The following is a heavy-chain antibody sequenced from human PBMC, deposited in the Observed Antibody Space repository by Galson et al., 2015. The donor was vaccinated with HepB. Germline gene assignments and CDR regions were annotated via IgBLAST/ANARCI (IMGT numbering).Heavy chain of an antibody. V-gene: IGHV3-7*05. CDR2: IKQGGNEK. CDR3: AKAAGWFDP. Sequence: SLRLSCAASGFTFSSYRMNWVRQAPGKGLEWVANIKQGGNEKHYVESVKGRFTISRDNAKNSLYLQMNSLRAEDTAVYYCAKAAGWFDPLGQGILVTVSS. J-gene: IGHJ5*02. CDR1: GFTFSSYR.